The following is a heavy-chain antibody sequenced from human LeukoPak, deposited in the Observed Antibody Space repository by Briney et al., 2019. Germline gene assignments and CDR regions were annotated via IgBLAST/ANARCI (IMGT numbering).Heavy chain of an antibody. V-gene: IGHV3-30*18. D-gene: IGHD3-22*01. J-gene: IGHJ4*02. CDR2: ITYDGTDE. CDR3: AKSWGVEYSSGFYIGVDY. Sequence: GGSLRLSCAASGFTFSRYGMQWVRQAPGKGLEWVAIITYDGTDENYADSVKGRFTISRDNSKSTVYLQMNSLRAEDTAVFYCAKSWGVEYSSGFYIGVDYWGQGTLVTVSS. CDR1: GFTFSRYG.